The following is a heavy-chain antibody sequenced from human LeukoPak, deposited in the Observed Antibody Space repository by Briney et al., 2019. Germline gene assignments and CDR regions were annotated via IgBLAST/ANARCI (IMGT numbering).Heavy chain of an antibody. V-gene: IGHV3-9*01. CDR3: AKDISIGGYSGYDFTGGFDY. D-gene: IGHD5-12*01. CDR1: GITLSNYG. Sequence: GGSLRLSCAVSGITLSNYGMSWVRQAPGKGLEWVSGISWNSGSIGYADSVKGRFTISRDNAKNSLYLQMNSLRAEDTALYYCAKDISIGGYSGYDFTGGFDYWGQGTLVTVSS. CDR2: ISWNSGSI. J-gene: IGHJ4*02.